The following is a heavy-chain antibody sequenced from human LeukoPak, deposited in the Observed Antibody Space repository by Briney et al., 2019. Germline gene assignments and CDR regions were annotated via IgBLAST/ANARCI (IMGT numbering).Heavy chain of an antibody. CDR2: IYPGDSDT. CDR1: GYSFTTYW. Sequence: GESLKISCKGSGYSFTTYWIAWVRQMPGKGLEWMGIIYPGDSDTRYSPSFKGQVTISVDKSISTAYVQWSSLKASDTAMYYCARLSSSWYRRGIDYWGQGTLVTVSS. D-gene: IGHD6-13*01. V-gene: IGHV5-51*01. CDR3: ARLSSSWYRRGIDY. J-gene: IGHJ4*02.